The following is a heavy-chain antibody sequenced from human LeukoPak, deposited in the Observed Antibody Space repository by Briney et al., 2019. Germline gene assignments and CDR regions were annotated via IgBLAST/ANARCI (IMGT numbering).Heavy chain of an antibody. D-gene: IGHD6-6*01. V-gene: IGHV1-2*02. CDR1: GYTFPGYY. Sequence: ASVKVSCKASGYTFPGYYMHWVRQAPGQGLGWMGWINPNSGGTNYAQKFQGRVTMTRDTSISTAYMELSRLRSDDTAVYYCAREHSSSSGKVFDYWGQGTLVAVSS. CDR2: INPNSGGT. J-gene: IGHJ4*02. CDR3: AREHSSSSGKVFDY.